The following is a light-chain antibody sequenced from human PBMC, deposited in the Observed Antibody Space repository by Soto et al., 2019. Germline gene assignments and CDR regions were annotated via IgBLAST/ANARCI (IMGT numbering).Light chain of an antibody. Sequence: EVLLTQSPATLSFTPGESATLSCRASQPINTYLGWYQQKSGQSPRLLIYDASNRAADIPARFSASGFGTDFTLTIRSLKPEDFGTYYCHHRSNWPPEDTFGQGPRLEI. CDR2: DAS. CDR1: QPINTY. J-gene: IGKJ2*01. CDR3: HHRSNWPPEDT. V-gene: IGKV3-11*01.